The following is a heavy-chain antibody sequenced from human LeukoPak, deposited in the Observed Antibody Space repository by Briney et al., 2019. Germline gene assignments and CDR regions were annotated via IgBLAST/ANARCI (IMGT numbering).Heavy chain of an antibody. CDR1: GGSISSNSYY. CDR3: TRTAGIAVAGSRQYFDY. J-gene: IGHJ4*02. D-gene: IGHD6-19*01. CDR2: FYYTGNT. V-gene: IGHV4-39*02. Sequence: PSETLSLTCSISGGSISSNSYYWGWIRQPPGKGLEWIGSFYYTGNTYYNPSLKSRVTISVDTSKNDLSLNLRSVTAADTAVYYCTRTAGIAVAGSRQYFDYWGQGMLVTVSS.